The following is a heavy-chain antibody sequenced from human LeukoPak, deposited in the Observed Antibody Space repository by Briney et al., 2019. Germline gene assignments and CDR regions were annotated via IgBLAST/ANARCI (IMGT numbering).Heavy chain of an antibody. J-gene: IGHJ6*02. CDR2: ISWHSGNI. CDR1: GSTFDDYA. Sequence: PGRSLRLSCAASGSTFDDYAMHWVRQAPGKGLEWVSTISWHSGNIVYADSVKGRFTISRDSAKSSLYLQMNSLRAEDTALYYCAKDGGPKTPGHCSTTTCYYYFGMDVWGQGTTVTVSS. D-gene: IGHD2-2*01. CDR3: AKDGGPKTPGHCSTTTCYYYFGMDV. V-gene: IGHV3-9*01.